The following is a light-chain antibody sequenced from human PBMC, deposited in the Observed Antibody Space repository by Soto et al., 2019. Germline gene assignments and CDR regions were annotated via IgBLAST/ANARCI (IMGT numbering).Light chain of an antibody. CDR2: DVS. Sequence: QSVLTQPASVSGSPGQSITISCTGTSSDFGGYNYVSWYQQHPGKAPKRMIYDVSNRPSGVSNRFSGSKSGNTAFLTISGLQAEDEADYYCSSYTSSSTLYVFGTGTKVTVL. CDR1: SSDFGGYNY. CDR3: SSYTSSSTLYV. J-gene: IGLJ1*01. V-gene: IGLV2-14*01.